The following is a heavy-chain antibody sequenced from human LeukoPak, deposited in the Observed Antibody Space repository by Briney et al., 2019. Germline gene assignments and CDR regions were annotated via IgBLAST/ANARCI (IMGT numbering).Heavy chain of an antibody. CDR2: ISSSSIYT. CDR3: ARVGRYYGSGSYSHVNYLDY. Sequence: PGESLRLSCAASGFTFSDYYMNWIRQAPGKGLEWVSHISSSSIYTNYADSVKGRFTISRDNAKNSLYLQMNSLRAEDTAVYYCARVGRYYGSGSYSHVNYLDYWGQGTLVTVSS. V-gene: IGHV3-11*05. D-gene: IGHD3-10*01. CDR1: GFTFSDYY. J-gene: IGHJ4*02.